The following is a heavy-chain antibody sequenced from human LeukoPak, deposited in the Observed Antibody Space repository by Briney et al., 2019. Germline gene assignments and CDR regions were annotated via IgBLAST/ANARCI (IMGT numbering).Heavy chain of an antibody. J-gene: IGHJ6*02. D-gene: IGHD3-16*01. CDR3: TTRACHAGGCSSSFYYYYGLHF. Sequence: SVKVSCKASGNSISNYAVSWVRQAPGQGFEWMGGIIPIFGTADYAQKFQGRVTITADQSTSTTCMALSSLKSEDTATYYCTTRACHAGGCSSSFYYYYGLHFWGQGTTVSVSS. CDR2: IIPIFGTA. V-gene: IGHV1-69*13. CDR1: GNSISNYA.